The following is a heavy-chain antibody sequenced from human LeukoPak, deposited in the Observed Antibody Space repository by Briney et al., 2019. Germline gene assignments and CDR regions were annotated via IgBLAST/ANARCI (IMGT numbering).Heavy chain of an antibody. CDR2: IGISSGNT. D-gene: IGHD1-1*01. CDR1: GFTFSDYS. V-gene: IGHV3-48*04. CDR3: ARDHNYAFDN. J-gene: IGHJ4*02. Sequence: PGGSLRLSCAASGFTFSDYSMNWVRQAPGKGLEWISYIGISSGNTKYADSVKGRFTISGDSAKSSLYVQMNSLRVEDTAVYYCARDHNYAFDNWGQGTLVTVSS.